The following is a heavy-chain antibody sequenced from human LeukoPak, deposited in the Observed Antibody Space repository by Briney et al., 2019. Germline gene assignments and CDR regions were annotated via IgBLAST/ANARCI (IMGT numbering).Heavy chain of an antibody. D-gene: IGHD3-22*01. CDR2: INHSGST. Sequence: PSETLSLTCAVYGGSFSGYYWSWIRQPPGKGLEWIGEINHSGSTNYSPSLKSRVTISVDTSKNQFSLKLNSVTAADTAVYYCASLRGASYYYDSSGYLGYWSQGTLVTVSS. CDR1: GGSFSGYY. CDR3: ASLRGASYYYDSSGYLGY. J-gene: IGHJ4*02. V-gene: IGHV4-34*01.